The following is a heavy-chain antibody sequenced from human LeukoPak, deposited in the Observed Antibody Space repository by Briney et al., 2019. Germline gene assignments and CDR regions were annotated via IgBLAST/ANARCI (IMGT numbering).Heavy chain of an antibody. Sequence: SETLSLTCTVSGGSTSSYYWNWIRQPPGKGLEWIGYIYYSGSTNYNPSLKSRVTTSVDTSKTQFSLKLSSVTAADTAVYYCARERLGYYDRSGLDYWGQGTLVTVSS. CDR1: GGSTSSYY. CDR2: IYYSGST. D-gene: IGHD3-22*01. J-gene: IGHJ4*02. V-gene: IGHV4-59*01. CDR3: ARERLGYYDRSGLDY.